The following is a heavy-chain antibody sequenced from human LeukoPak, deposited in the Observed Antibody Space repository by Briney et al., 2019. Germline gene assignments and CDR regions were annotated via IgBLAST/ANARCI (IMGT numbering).Heavy chain of an antibody. CDR3: ARRSYHLVYGFYYYYMDV. V-gene: IGHV4-34*01. J-gene: IGHJ6*03. D-gene: IGHD5/OR15-5a*01. CDR1: GASLNGYY. CDR2: MSHGGST. Sequence: SETLSLTCAVYGASLNGYYWSWVRQPPGKGLEWIGEMSHGGSTTYNPSLKSRVTISIDTSKNQFSLRLRSVTAADTAVYYCARRSYHLVYGFYYYYMDVWGKGTSVTVSS.